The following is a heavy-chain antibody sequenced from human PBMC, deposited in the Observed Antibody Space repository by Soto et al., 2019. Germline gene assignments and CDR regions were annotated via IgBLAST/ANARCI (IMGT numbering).Heavy chain of an antibody. CDR1: GGSFSGYD. Sequence: QVQLQQGGAGLLKHSENLSLTCAVYGGSFSGYDWSLILQPPGKGLEWIGDINHSGSTNYNPSLKSLVNISVDTPKNQLSLKLSSVTAADTAVYYYARVRGSYVRYNWFDPWGQGTLVTVSS. V-gene: IGHV4-34*01. D-gene: IGHD1-26*01. J-gene: IGHJ5*02. CDR3: ARVRGSYVRYNWFDP. CDR2: INHSGST.